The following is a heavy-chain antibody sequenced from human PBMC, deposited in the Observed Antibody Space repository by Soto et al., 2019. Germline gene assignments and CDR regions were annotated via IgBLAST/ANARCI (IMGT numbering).Heavy chain of an antibody. CDR1: GGSISSSSYY. CDR3: ARLWGVSYLYYYYGMDF. CDR2: IYYSGST. D-gene: IGHD1-26*01. V-gene: IGHV4-39*01. Sequence: PSETLSLTCTVSGGSISSSSYYWGWIRQPPGKGLEWIGSIYYSGSTYYNPSLKSRVTISVDTSKNQFSLKLSSVTAADTAVYYCARLWGVSYLYYYYGMDFRGPGTTVTVSS. J-gene: IGHJ6*02.